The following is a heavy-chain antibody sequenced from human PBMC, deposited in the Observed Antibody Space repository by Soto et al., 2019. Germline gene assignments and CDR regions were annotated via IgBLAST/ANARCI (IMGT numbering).Heavy chain of an antibody. CDR3: AWPPADKEWDRLLRVPLDS. Sequence: QVQLVESGGGVVQPGRSLGLSCATSGFTFSIYGMHWVRQAPGKGLEWVAVIAHDGNNKYYGDSLKGRITISRDNSKNALYLQMNRPRADDTAVYYCAWPPADKEWDRLLRVPLDSWGQGTLVTVSP. D-gene: IGHD1-26*01. CDR2: IAHDGNNK. V-gene: IGHV3-30*03. CDR1: GFTFSIYG. J-gene: IGHJ4*02.